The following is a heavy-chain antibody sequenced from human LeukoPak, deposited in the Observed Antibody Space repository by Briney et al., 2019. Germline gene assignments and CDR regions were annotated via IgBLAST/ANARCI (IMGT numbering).Heavy chain of an antibody. V-gene: IGHV3-30*04. CDR1: GFTFNTFA. J-gene: IGHJ4*02. Sequence: GGSLRLSCAASGFTFNTFALHWVRQAPGKGLEWVAIISDDGSDEYYADSVKGRFTISRDNSKSTLYLQLNSLRAEDTAMYYCARGGRYEAAGIDYWGQGTLVTVSS. CDR2: ISDDGSDE. D-gene: IGHD6-13*01. CDR3: ARGGRYEAAGIDY.